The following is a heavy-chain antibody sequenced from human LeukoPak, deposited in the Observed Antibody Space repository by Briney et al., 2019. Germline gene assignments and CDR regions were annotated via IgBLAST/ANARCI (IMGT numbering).Heavy chain of an antibody. CDR1: GGXFSGYY. CDR3: ARSLLWFGEYHGMDV. Sequence: SETLSLTCAVYGGXFSGYYWSWIRQPPGKGLEWIGEINHSGSTNYNPSLKSRVTISVDTSKNQFSLKLSSVTAADTAVYYGARSLLWFGEYHGMDVWGQGTTVTVSS. J-gene: IGHJ6*02. D-gene: IGHD3-10*01. V-gene: IGHV4-34*01. CDR2: INHSGST.